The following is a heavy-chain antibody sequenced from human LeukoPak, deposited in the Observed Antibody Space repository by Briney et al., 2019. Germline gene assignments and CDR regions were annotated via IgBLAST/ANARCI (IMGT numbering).Heavy chain of an antibody. Sequence: SVKVSCKASGGTFSSYAISWVQQAPGQGLEWMGGIIPIFGTANYAQKFQGRVTITADKSTSTAYMELSSLRSGDTAVYYCAREAAVAGTEYWGQGTLVTVSS. CDR2: IIPIFGTA. D-gene: IGHD6-19*01. CDR3: AREAAVAGTEY. V-gene: IGHV1-69*06. CDR1: GGTFSSYA. J-gene: IGHJ4*02.